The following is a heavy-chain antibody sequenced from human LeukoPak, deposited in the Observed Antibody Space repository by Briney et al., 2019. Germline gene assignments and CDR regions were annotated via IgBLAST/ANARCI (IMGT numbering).Heavy chain of an antibody. CDR2: IYYSGST. J-gene: IGHJ5*02. Sequence: SETLSLTCTVSGGSISSGVYYWSWIRQHPGKGLEWVGYIYYSGSTNYNHSLKSRVTMSVDTSKNQFSLKLSSVTAADTAVYYCARALRWELLDWFDPWGQGTLVTVSS. CDR3: ARALRWELLDWFDP. CDR1: GGSISSGVYY. D-gene: IGHD1-26*01. V-gene: IGHV4-61*08.